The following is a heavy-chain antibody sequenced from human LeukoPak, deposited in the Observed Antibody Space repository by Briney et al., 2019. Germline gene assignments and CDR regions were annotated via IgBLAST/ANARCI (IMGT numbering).Heavy chain of an antibody. J-gene: IGHJ4*02. CDR1: GFTFSSYW. Sequence: PGGSLRLSCAASGFTFSSYWMHWVRQAPGEGLVWVSRINSDGSSTSYADSVKGRFTISRDNAKNTLYLQMSSLRAEDTAVYYCARDRSYGYDYWGQGTLVTVSS. D-gene: IGHD5-18*01. V-gene: IGHV3-74*01. CDR3: ARDRSYGYDY. CDR2: INSDGSST.